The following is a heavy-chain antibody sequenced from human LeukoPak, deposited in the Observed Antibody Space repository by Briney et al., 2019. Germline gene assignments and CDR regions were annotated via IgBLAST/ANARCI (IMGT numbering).Heavy chain of an antibody. CDR3: ARDSSMVRGVIDY. V-gene: IGHV3-48*01. CDR2: ISRSSSTI. Sequence: PGGSLRLSCAASGFTFSSYSMNWVRQAPGKGLEWVSYISRSSSTIYYADSVKGRFTISRDNAKNSLYLQMNSLRAEDTAVYYCARDSSMVRGVIDYWGQGTLVTVSS. J-gene: IGHJ4*02. CDR1: GFTFSSYS. D-gene: IGHD3-10*01.